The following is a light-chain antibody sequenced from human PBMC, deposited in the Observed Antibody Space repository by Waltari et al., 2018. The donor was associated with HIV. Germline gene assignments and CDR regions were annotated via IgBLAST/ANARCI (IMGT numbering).Light chain of an antibody. CDR2: EDI. CDR1: TLPKTY. J-gene: IGLJ3*02. CDR3: YSTESNGNHRV. Sequence: SYELTQPPSVSVSPGQTARITCSGATLPKTYAHWYQQKSGQAPVLVIYEDIKRPSGIPERFSGSSSVTMAILSISGAQVEDEADYYCYSTESNGNHRVFGGGTKLTVL. V-gene: IGLV3-10*01.